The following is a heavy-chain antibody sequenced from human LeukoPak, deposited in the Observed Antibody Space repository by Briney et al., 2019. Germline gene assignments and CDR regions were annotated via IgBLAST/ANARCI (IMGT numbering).Heavy chain of an antibody. CDR2: LYYTGST. CDR1: GGSVSDYY. Sequence: SETLSLTCTVSGGSVSDYYWSWIRQSPGKGLEWIGYLYYTGSTSYNPSLKSRVTISADTSKNQFSLKLNSVTAADTAVYYCATRKLGNDYWGQGTLVTVST. CDR3: ATRKLGNDY. D-gene: IGHD7-27*01. J-gene: IGHJ4*02. V-gene: IGHV4-59*02.